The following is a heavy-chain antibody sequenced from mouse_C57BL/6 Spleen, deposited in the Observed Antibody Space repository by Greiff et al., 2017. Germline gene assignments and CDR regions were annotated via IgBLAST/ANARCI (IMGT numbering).Heavy chain of an antibody. CDR3: AREEPYYYGSSAWFAY. J-gene: IGHJ3*01. CDR1: GYSITSGYY. D-gene: IGHD1-1*01. CDR2: ISYDGSN. Sequence: DVKLVESGPGLVKPSQSLSLTCSVTGYSITSGYYWNWIRQFPGNKLEWMGYISYDGSNNYNPSLKNRISITRDTSKNQFFLKLNSVTTEDTATYYCAREEPYYYGSSAWFAYWGQGTLVTVSA. V-gene: IGHV3-6*01.